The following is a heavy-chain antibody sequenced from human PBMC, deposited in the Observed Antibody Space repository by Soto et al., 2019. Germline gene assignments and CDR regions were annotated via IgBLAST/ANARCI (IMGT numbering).Heavy chain of an antibody. CDR2: ISGSGGST. Sequence: PGGSLRLSCAASGFPFSSDAMSWVRQAPGKGLEWDSAISGSGGSTYYADSVKGRFTITRDNSKNALYLQMNSLRAEDTVVYYCAKDQIRADFLSGSFDPWGQGTLVTVSS. CDR1: GFPFSSDA. V-gene: IGHV3-23*01. J-gene: IGHJ5*02. D-gene: IGHD3-3*01. CDR3: AKDQIRADFLSGSFDP.